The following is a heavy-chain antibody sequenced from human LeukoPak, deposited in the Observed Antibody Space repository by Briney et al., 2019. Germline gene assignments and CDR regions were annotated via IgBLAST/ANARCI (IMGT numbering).Heavy chain of an antibody. Sequence: PGGSLRLSCAASGFTFSSSAMSWVRQVPGKGLEWVSGISASGGSTYYADSVRGRFTISRDNSKNTLYVQMNSLRAEDTAVYYCAKGQVGPTPFDYWGQGTLVTVSS. CDR1: GFTFSSSA. D-gene: IGHD1-26*01. J-gene: IGHJ4*02. V-gene: IGHV3-23*01. CDR2: ISASGGST. CDR3: AKGQVGPTPFDY.